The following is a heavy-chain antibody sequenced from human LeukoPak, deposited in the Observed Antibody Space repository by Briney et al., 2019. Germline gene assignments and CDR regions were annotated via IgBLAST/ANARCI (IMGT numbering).Heavy chain of an antibody. V-gene: IGHV6-1*01. CDR2: TYYRSKWYN. CDR1: GDSGSTNSAA. D-gene: IGHD2-15*01. CDR3: ARGACYSCAFAI. Sequence: SQTLSLTCAISGDSGSTNSAAWHWIRQSPSRGLEWLGRTYYRSKWYNDRAVSVKSRITINTDTSKNQFSLQLNSVTPDDTAVYYCARGACYSCAFAIWGQGTMVTVSS. J-gene: IGHJ3*02.